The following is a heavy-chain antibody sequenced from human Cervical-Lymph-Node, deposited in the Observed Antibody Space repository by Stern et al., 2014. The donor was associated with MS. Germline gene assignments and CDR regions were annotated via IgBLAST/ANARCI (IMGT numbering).Heavy chain of an antibody. V-gene: IGHV1-2*02. J-gene: IGHJ4*01. D-gene: IGHD3-3*01. Sequence: VQLVESGAEAKAPGASMKVSCMASGYIFTDYYLHWVRQAPGQGLEWLGWINPSSGGTNYAQNFQGRVTMTRDTSISTAYMELRWLGYADTAVYYCARGSGTAYDLRGDYWGQGTLVTVSS. CDR3: ARGSGTAYDLRGDY. CDR2: INPSSGGT. CDR1: GYIFTDYY.